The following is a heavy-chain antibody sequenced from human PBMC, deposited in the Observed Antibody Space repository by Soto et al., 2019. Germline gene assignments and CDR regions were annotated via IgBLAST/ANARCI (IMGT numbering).Heavy chain of an antibody. Sequence: QVQLVQSGAEVKKPGSSVKLSCKASGGTFSSYAISWVRQAPGQGLEWMGGIIPIFGTANYAQKFQGRVTITADESTSTAYMELSSLRSEDTAVYYRARRSGYYDSSGYSEYFQHWGQGTPVTVSS. J-gene: IGHJ1*01. CDR2: IIPIFGTA. D-gene: IGHD3-22*01. V-gene: IGHV1-69*01. CDR3: ARRSGYYDSSGYSEYFQH. CDR1: GGTFSSYA.